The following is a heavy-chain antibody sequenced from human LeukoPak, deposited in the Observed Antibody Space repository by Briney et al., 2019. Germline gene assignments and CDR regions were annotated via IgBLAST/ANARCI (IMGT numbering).Heavy chain of an antibody. CDR3: AKPQWELLRGGYFDY. Sequence: GALRLSFSGSGFTFSSYCMGLVRQGSGKGLGWGLGISGSGGSTYYADSVKGRFTISRDNSKNTLYLQMNSLRAEDTAVYYCAKPQWELLRGGYFDYWGQGTLVTVSS. D-gene: IGHD1-26*01. J-gene: IGHJ4*02. V-gene: IGHV3-23*01. CDR1: GFTFSSYC. CDR2: ISGSGGST.